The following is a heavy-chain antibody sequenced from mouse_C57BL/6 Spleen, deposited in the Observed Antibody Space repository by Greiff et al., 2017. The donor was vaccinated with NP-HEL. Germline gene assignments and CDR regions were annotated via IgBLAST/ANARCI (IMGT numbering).Heavy chain of an antibody. J-gene: IGHJ4*01. V-gene: IGHV1-69*01. CDR1: GYTFTSYW. CDR3: ARYYGSSYAMDY. D-gene: IGHD1-1*01. CDR2: IDPSDSYT. Sequence: VQLQQPGAELVMPGASVKLSCKASGYTFTSYWMHWVKQRPGQGLEWIGEIDPSDSYTNYNQKFKGKSTLTVDKSYSTAYMQLSSLTSEDSAVYYCARYYGSSYAMDYWGQGTSVTVSS.